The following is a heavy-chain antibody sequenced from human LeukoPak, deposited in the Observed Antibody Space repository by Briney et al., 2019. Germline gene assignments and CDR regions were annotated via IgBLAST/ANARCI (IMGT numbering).Heavy chain of an antibody. J-gene: IGHJ4*02. Sequence: GGSLRLSCAASGFYFRDHWMDWVRQAPGKGLEWVGHIKTDGSETYYLDSLKGRISISRDNTNNALYLQMNSLRVEDTAIYYCVKNDGWFHLAQWGQGTLVAVSS. CDR1: GFYFRDHW. D-gene: IGHD6-19*01. CDR3: VKNDGWFHLAQ. CDR2: IKTDGSET. V-gene: IGHV3-7*03.